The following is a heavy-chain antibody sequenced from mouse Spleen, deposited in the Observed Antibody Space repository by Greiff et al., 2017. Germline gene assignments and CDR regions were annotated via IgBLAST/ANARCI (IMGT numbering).Heavy chain of an antibody. J-gene: IGHJ4*01. D-gene: IGHD2-14*01. CDR3: ARSYYRYDGYYAMDY. CDR2: IDPSDSET. V-gene: IGHV1-52*01. Sequence: QVQLQQPGAELVRPGSSVKLSCKASGYTFTSYWMHWVKQRPIQGLEWIGNIDPSDSETHYNQKFKDKATLTVDKSSSTAYMQLSSLTSEDSVVYYCARSYYRYDGYYAMDYWGQGTSVTVSS. CDR1: GYTFTSYW.